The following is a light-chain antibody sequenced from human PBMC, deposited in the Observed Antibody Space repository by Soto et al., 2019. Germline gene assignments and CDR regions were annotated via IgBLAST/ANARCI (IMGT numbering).Light chain of an antibody. Sequence: EIVLTQSPDTLSLSPGERATLSCRASQTVTSGYLAWYQQKPGQAPRLLIYDASNRATGIPARFGGSGSGTDFTLTINSLEPEDFAVYYCQQRSNWPGTFGPGTKVDNK. V-gene: IGKV3-11*01. J-gene: IGKJ3*01. CDR3: QQRSNWPGT. CDR1: QTVTSGY. CDR2: DAS.